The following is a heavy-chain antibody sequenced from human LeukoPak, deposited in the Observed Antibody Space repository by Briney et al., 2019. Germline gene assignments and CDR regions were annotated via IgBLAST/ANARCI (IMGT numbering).Heavy chain of an antibody. CDR2: MYNSGST. V-gene: IGHV4-59*12. CDR3: ARGSSILWWAAFDY. Sequence: SETLSLTCTVSGGSISGSYWSWIRQPPGKGLEWIAYMYNSGSTNYNPSLKSRVTISVDTSKNQFSLKLSSVTAADTAVYYCARGSSILWWAAFDYWGQGTLVTVSS. CDR1: GGSISGSY. J-gene: IGHJ4*02. D-gene: IGHD2-21*01.